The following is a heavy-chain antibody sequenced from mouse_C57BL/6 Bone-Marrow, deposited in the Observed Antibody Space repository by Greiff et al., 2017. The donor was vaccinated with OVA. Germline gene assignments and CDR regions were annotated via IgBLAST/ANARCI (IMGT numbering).Heavy chain of an antibody. D-gene: IGHD1-1*02. CDR2: INPSRGYT. J-gene: IGHJ2*01. CDR3: ARSGGKGGDYFDY. Sequence: VKLLESGAELARPGASVKMSCKASGYTFTSYTMHWVKQRPGQGLEWIGYINPSRGYTKYNQKFKDKATLTADKSSSTAYMQLSSLTSEDSAVYYCARSGGKGGDYFDYWGQGTTLTVSS. CDR1: GYTFTSYT. V-gene: IGHV1-4*01.